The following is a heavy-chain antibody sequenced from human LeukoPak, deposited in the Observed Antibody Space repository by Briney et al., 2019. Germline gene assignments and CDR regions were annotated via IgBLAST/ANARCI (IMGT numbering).Heavy chain of an antibody. CDR1: GFTVSSNY. CDR2: IYSGGST. D-gene: IGHD5-12*01. Sequence: GGSLRLSCAASGFTVSSNYMSWVRQAPGKGLEWVSVIYSGGSTNYADSVKGRFTISRDNSKNTLYVQMNSLRAEDTAVYYCARARGYSGYESKWYYYGMDVWGQGTTVTVSS. CDR3: ARARGYSGYESKWYYYGMDV. V-gene: IGHV3-53*01. J-gene: IGHJ6*02.